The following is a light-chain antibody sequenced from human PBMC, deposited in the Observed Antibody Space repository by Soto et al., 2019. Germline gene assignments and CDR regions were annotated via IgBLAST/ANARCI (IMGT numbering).Light chain of an antibody. CDR1: QSVRTN. J-gene: IGKJ2*01. CDR3: QQYNDWPPVYT. V-gene: IGKV3-15*01. Sequence: EIVMTQSPATLSVSPGERATLSCRASQSVRTNLAWYQQKPGQAPRRLIYGASTRATGVPARFSGSGSGTEFTLTISSLQSEDFAIDFCQQYNDWPPVYTFGQGTKLEIK. CDR2: GAS.